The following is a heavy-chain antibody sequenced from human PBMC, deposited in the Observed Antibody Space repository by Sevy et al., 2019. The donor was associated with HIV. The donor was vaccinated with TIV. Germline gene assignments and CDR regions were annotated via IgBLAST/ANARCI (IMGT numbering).Heavy chain of an antibody. J-gene: IGHJ5*02. CDR3: AKSGRSGCTCAYS. CDR1: GFTFSDDY. Sequence: GGSLRLSCAASGFTFSDDYMSWIRQAPGKGLEWVSHISSSGSSIYYADSVKGRFTISRDNAKNSLYLQMNSLRAEDTAVYYCAKSGRSGCTCAYSWGQGTLVTVSS. CDR2: ISSSGSSI. V-gene: IGHV3-11*01. D-gene: IGHD2-15*01.